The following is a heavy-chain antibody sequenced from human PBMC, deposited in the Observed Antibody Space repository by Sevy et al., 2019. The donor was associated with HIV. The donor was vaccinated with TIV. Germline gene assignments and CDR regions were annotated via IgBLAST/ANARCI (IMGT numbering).Heavy chain of an antibody. Sequence: SETLSLTCSVSAGSISSYYWSWIRQPPGKGLEWIGYIYYSGTTDYNPSLKSRVTISHDKSKKVFSLRLRSVTAADTAVYYCARDNAIFTPRAFDIWGQGTMVTVSS. CDR1: AGSISSYY. D-gene: IGHD3-9*01. J-gene: IGHJ3*02. CDR3: ARDNAIFTPRAFDI. CDR2: IYYSGTT. V-gene: IGHV4-59*13.